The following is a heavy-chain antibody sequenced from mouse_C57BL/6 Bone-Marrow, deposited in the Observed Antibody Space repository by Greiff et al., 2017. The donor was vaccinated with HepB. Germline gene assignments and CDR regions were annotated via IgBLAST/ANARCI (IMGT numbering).Heavy chain of an antibody. CDR1: GFTFSSYA. D-gene: IGHD4-1*01. CDR2: ISDGGSYT. CDR3: ARANWVWCAY. V-gene: IGHV5-4*03. Sequence: DVKLVESGGGLVKPGGSLKLSCAASGFTFSSYAMSWVRQTPEKRLEWVATISDGGSYTYYPDNVKGRFTISRDNAKNNLYLQMSHLKSEDTAMYYCARANWVWCAYWGQGTLVTVSA. J-gene: IGHJ3*01.